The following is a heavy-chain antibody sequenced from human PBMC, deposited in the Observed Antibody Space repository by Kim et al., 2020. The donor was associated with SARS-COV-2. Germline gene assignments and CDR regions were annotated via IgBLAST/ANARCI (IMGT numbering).Heavy chain of an antibody. CDR3: ARDREDSGSFLDS. J-gene: IGHJ4*02. V-gene: IGHV3-30*04. D-gene: IGHD3-10*01. CDR1: GFSFSRHA. Sequence: GGSLRLSCAATGFSFSRHAMHWVRQAPGKGLEWVAVISFDGTTIYYADSVKGRFTISRDNPKYTLYLQMNNLRPEDTALYSCARDREDSGSFLDSWGQGTQVTVSS. CDR2: ISFDGTTI.